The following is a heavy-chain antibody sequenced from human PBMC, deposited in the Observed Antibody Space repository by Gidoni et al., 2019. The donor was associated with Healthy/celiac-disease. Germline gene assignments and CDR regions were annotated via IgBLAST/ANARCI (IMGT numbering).Heavy chain of an antibody. D-gene: IGHD6-13*01. CDR3: AVLSRAGAFDI. CDR2: IGTAGDT. CDR1: GFTFSSYD. V-gene: IGHV3-13*01. J-gene: IGHJ3*02. Sequence: EVQLVESGGGLVQPGGSLRLSCAASGFTFSSYDMHWVRQATGKGLEWVSAIGTAGDTYYPGSVKGRFTISRENAKNSLYLQMNSLRAGDTAVYYCAVLSRAGAFDIWGQGTMVTVSS.